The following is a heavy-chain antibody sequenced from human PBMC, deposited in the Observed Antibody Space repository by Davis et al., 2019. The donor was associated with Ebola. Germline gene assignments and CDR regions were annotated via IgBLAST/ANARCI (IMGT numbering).Heavy chain of an antibody. D-gene: IGHD5-12*01. V-gene: IGHV1-69*06. CDR1: GGTFSSYA. CDR3: ARLFQRGYSGYGFYYYGMDV. J-gene: IGHJ6*02. Sequence: SVKVSCKASGGTFSSYAISWVRQAPGQGLEWMGGIIPIFGTANYAQKFQGRVTITADKSTSTAYMELSSLRSEDTAVYYCARLFQRGYSGYGFYYYGMDVWGQGTTVTVSS. CDR2: IIPIFGTA.